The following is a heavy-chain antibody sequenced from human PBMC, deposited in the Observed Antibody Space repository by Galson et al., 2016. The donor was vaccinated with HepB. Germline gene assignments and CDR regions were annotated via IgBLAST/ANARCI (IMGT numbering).Heavy chain of an antibody. Sequence: SLRLSCAASLFSFSTYTINWLRQAPGKGLEWVSSISGTSTYIYYSDSVRGRFTTSRDNAKSSLYLHMSSLRAEDTAVYYCATSGGGYHFYYDYWGQGTLVTVSS. CDR1: LFSFSTYT. CDR2: ISGTSTYI. V-gene: IGHV3-21*01. CDR3: ATSGGGYHFYYDY. J-gene: IGHJ4*02. D-gene: IGHD2-21*02.